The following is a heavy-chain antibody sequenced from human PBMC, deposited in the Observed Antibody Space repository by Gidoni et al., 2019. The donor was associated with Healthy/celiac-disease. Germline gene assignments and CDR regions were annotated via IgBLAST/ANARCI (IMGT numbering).Heavy chain of an antibody. CDR2: INSDGSST. J-gene: IGHJ3*02. V-gene: IGHV3-74*01. D-gene: IGHD3-22*01. CDR3: ARDGREAMIVVELDAFDI. CDR1: GFTFSSYW. Sequence: EVQLVESGGGLVQPGGSLRLSCAASGFTFSSYWMHWVRQAPGKGLVWVSRINSDGSSTSYADSVKGRFTISRDNAKNTLYLQMNSLRAEDTAVYYCARDGREAMIVVELDAFDIWGQGTMVTVSS.